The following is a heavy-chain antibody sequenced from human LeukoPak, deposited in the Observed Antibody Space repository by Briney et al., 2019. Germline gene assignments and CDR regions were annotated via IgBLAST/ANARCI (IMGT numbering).Heavy chain of an antibody. CDR1: VGSISGHW. D-gene: IGHD1-26*01. J-gene: IGHJ4*02. CDR2: IYASGRT. CDR3: ATMFSGSYFPFDS. Sequence: SETLSLTCAVSVGSISGHWWSWIRQPVGKGLEWIGRIYASGRTDYNPSLKSRITMSVDTSKNQFSLNLTSVTAADTATYYCATMFSGSYFPFDSWSQGILVTVSS. V-gene: IGHV4-4*07.